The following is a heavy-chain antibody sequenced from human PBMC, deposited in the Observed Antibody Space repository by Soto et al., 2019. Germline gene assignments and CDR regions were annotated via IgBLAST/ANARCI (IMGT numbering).Heavy chain of an antibody. CDR1: GFIFNNFG. CDR3: ASAGQQLVWYFDY. Sequence: GGSLRLSCAASGFIFNNFGIHWVRQAPGKGLEWVAVIWYDGSKKYYADSVKGRFTISRDSSKNTVDLEMNSLRVEGTAVYHCASAGQQLVWYFDYWGHGTLVTVSS. J-gene: IGHJ4*01. CDR2: IWYDGSKK. D-gene: IGHD6-13*01. V-gene: IGHV3-33*01.